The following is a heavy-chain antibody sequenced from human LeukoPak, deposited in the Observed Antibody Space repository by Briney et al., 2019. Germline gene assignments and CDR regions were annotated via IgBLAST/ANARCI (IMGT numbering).Heavy chain of an antibody. CDR1: GXXXSXYX. V-gene: IGHV4-59*08. D-gene: IGHD6-6*01. Sequence: PSDTLSLPCTVXGXXXSXYXXRXIXXPPXXXLVXIXYIYYRGSTKYNPSLKSRVTXSEDTSKNQFSLMLSSVTAADTAVYYCAXQEXSSIYSSFDYWGQGTLVTVSS. CDR3: AXQEXSSIYSSFDY. CDR2: IYYRGST. J-gene: IGHJ4*02.